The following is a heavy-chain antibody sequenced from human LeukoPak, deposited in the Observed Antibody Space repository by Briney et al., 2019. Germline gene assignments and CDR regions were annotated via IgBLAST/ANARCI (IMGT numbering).Heavy chain of an antibody. CDR3: ATGHSSGWFDF. J-gene: IGHJ4*02. D-gene: IGHD6-19*01. CDR2: IYHPTTT. CDR1: GGSVSSDY. Sequence: SATLSLTCSVSGGSVSSDYWSWIRHSPGTGLEWIGYIYHPTTTNYNPSLKSRVSMSLDTSKNQFSLDLTSVTAADTAMYFCATGHSSGWFDFWGRGTLVTVSS. V-gene: IGHV4-59*02.